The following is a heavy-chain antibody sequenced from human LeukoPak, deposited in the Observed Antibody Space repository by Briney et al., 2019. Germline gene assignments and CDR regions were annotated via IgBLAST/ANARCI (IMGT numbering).Heavy chain of an antibody. V-gene: IGHV1-46*01. D-gene: IGHD6-13*01. J-gene: IGHJ3*02. Sequence: ASVKVSFKASGYTFTSYYMHWVRQAPGQGLEWMGIINPSGGSTSYAQKFQGRVTMTRDMSTSTVYMELSSLRSEDTAVYYCARGISWYGAFDIWGQGTMVTVSS. CDR2: INPSGGST. CDR3: ARGISWYGAFDI. CDR1: GYTFTSYY.